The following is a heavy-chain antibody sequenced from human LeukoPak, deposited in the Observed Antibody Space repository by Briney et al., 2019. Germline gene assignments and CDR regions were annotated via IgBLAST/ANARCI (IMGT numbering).Heavy chain of an antibody. CDR3: ARPYYVAANYYFDY. CDR2: ISGRGDVI. CDR1: GFIFSNYE. Sequence: GGSLRLSCAASGFIFSNYEMNWVRQAPGKGLEWVSYISGRGDVIYYADSVKGRFTISRDNAKNPLYLQMNSLRAEDTAVYFCARPYYVAANYYFDYWGQGTLVTVSS. V-gene: IGHV3-48*03. J-gene: IGHJ4*02. D-gene: IGHD1-26*01.